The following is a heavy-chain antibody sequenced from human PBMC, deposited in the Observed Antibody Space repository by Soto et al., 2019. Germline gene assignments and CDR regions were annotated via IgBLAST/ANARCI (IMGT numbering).Heavy chain of an antibody. J-gene: IGHJ5*02. D-gene: IGHD3-10*01. CDR2: IYSGGST. V-gene: IGHV3-53*01. Sequence: GGSLRLSCAASGFTVSSNYMSWVRQAPGKGLEWVSVIYSGGSTYYADSVKGRFTISRDNSKNTLYPQMNSLRAEDTAVYYCARTSWFGELLSPWFDPWGQGTLVTVSS. CDR1: GFTVSSNY. CDR3: ARTSWFGELLSPWFDP.